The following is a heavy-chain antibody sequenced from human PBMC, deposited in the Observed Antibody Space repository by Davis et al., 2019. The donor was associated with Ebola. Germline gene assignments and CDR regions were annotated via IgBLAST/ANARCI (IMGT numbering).Heavy chain of an antibody. J-gene: IGHJ4*02. CDR2: IYSSGST. V-gene: IGHV4-39*02. D-gene: IGHD6-19*01. Sequence: SETLSLTCTVSGASIGSSGYYWGYIRQPTGKGLEWVGSIYSSGSTYYTPSLKSRVTISVDTSKNHFSLELSSVTAADTAVYYCACSYNSGWYVWGQGTLVTVST. CDR3: ACSYNSGWYV. CDR1: GASIGSSGYY.